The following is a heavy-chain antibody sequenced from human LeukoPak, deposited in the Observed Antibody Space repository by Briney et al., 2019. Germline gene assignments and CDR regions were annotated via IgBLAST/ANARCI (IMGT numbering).Heavy chain of an antibody. Sequence: GASVKVSCKPSVYIFTSYYMHWVRQARGKGLEWMGWGNETSCGTNYAQKFQGRVTMTRDTSITTAYMELSRLRSDDTAVYSCARVYYYYDSSGILTLYFDYWGQGTLVTVSS. CDR3: ARVYYYYDSSGILTLYFDY. V-gene: IGHV1-2*02. CDR2: GNETSCGT. CDR1: VYIFTSYY. J-gene: IGHJ4*02. D-gene: IGHD3-22*01.